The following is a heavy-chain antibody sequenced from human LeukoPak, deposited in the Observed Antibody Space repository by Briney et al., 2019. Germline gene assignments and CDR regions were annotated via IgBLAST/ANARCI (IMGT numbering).Heavy chain of an antibody. Sequence: ASVKVSCKASGYTFTSYGISWVRQAPGQGLEWMGCISSYNGNTNYAQKLKGRVTITTDTSTSTAYMELSSLRSDDTAVYYCAREGPPSGADGILDDAFDIWGQGTMVTVSS. CDR3: AREGPPSGADGILDDAFDI. CDR2: ISSYNGNT. D-gene: IGHD2-15*01. J-gene: IGHJ3*02. CDR1: GYTFTSYG. V-gene: IGHV1-18*01.